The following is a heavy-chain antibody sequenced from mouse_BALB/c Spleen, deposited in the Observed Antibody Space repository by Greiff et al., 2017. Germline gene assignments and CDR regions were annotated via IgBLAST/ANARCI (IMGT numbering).Heavy chain of an antibody. D-gene: IGHD2-1*01. CDR1: GFNIKDTY. J-gene: IGHJ4*01. V-gene: IGHV14-3*02. CDR2: IDPANGNT. CDR3: ARRRDYYGNYDYAMDY. Sequence: DVQLQESGAELVKPGASVKLSCTASGFNIKDTYMHWVKQRPEQGLEWIGRIDPANGNTKYDPKFQGKATITADTSSNTAYLQLSSLTSEDTAVYYCARRRDYYGNYDYAMDYWGQGTSVTVSS.